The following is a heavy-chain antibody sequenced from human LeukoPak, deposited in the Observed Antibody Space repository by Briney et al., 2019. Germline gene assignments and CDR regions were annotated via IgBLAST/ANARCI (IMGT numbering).Heavy chain of an antibody. V-gene: IGHV4-59*01. CDR2: IYYSGST. Sequence: SETLSLTGTGSGGSISSYYWSWIRQPPGKGLEWSGYIYYSGSTNYNPSLKSRVTISVVTSKNQFSLKLSSVTAADTAVYYCARDRGSYRNDAFDIWGQGTMVTVSS. D-gene: IGHD1-26*01. J-gene: IGHJ3*02. CDR1: GGSISSYY. CDR3: ARDRGSYRNDAFDI.